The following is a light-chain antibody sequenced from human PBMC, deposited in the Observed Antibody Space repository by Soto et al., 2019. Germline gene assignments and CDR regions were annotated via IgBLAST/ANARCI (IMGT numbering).Light chain of an antibody. CDR1: QRFSSY. CDR2: DAS. Sequence: EMVLTQSPATLSLSPGESATLSCRASQRFSSYLAWYQQKPGQAPRLLIYDASNRATGIPARFSGSGSGTDFTLTISSLEPEDFAVYYCQQRSNWPPTFGQGTKLEI. V-gene: IGKV3-11*01. J-gene: IGKJ2*01. CDR3: QQRSNWPPT.